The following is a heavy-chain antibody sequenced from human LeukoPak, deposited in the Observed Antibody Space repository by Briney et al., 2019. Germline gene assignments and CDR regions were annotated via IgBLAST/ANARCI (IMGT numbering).Heavy chain of an antibody. CDR1: GFTFSSYA. J-gene: IGHJ4*02. Sequence: GGSLRLSCAASGFTFSSYAMHWVRQAPGKGLEWVAVISYDGSNKYYADSVKGRFTISRDNAKNSLYLQMNSLGAEDTAVYYCARDAGYGYDRFDYWGQGTLVTVSS. CDR3: ARDAGYGYDRFDY. D-gene: IGHD5-18*01. CDR2: ISYDGSNK. V-gene: IGHV3-30*04.